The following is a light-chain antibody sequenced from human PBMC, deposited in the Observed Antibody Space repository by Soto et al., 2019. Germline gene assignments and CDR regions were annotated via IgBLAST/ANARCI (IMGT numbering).Light chain of an antibody. J-gene: IGLJ1*01. Sequence: QSALTQPASVSGSPGQSITISCTGTSSDVGGYNYVSWYQQYPGKAPKVMIYDVTNRPSGVSNRFSGSRSGNTASLTISGLQAEDEADNYCCSFTTSSTYDFGTGTKVTVL. V-gene: IGLV2-14*01. CDR3: CSFTTSSTYD. CDR2: DVT. CDR1: SSDVGGYNY.